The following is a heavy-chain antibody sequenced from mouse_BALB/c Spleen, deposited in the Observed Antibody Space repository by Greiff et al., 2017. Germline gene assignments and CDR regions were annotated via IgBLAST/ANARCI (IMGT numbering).Heavy chain of an antibody. J-gene: IGHJ2*01. CDR1: GYTFTNYW. CDR3: ARGRYFDY. CDR2: IYPGGGYT. Sequence: QVQLQQSGAELVRPGTSVKISCKASGYTFTNYWLGCVKQRPGHGLEWIGDIYPGGGYTNYNEKFKGKATLTADTSSSTAYMQLSSLTSEDSAVYFCARGRYFDYWGQGTTLTVSS. V-gene: IGHV1-63*02.